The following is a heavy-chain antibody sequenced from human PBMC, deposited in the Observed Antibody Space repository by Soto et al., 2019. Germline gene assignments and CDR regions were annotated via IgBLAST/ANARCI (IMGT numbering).Heavy chain of an antibody. J-gene: IGHJ4*02. Sequence: QVQLQQWGAGLLKPSETLSLTCAVYGGSFSGYYWSWNHQPPGKGLEWIGEINHSGSTNYNPSLKSRVTISVDTSKNQFSQKLSSVTAADTAVYYCASVGVRYYFDYWGPGTLVTVSS. V-gene: IGHV4-34*01. CDR2: INHSGST. CDR1: GGSFSGYY. D-gene: IGHD1-26*01. CDR3: ASVGVRYYFDY.